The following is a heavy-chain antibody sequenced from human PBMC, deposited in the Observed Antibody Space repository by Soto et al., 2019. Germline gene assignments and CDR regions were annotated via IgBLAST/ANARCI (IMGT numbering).Heavy chain of an antibody. Sequence: LSLTCTVSGGSISSYYWSWIRQPPGKGLEWIGYIYYSGSTNYNPSLKSRVTISVDTSKNQFSLKLSSVTAADTAVYYCARDQDSSGYTNWFDPWGQGTLVTVSS. V-gene: IGHV4-59*01. CDR3: ARDQDSSGYTNWFDP. J-gene: IGHJ5*02. CDR1: GGSISSYY. D-gene: IGHD3-22*01. CDR2: IYYSGST.